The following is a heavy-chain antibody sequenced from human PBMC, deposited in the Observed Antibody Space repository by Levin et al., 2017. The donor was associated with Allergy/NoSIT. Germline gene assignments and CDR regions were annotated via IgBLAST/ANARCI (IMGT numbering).Heavy chain of an antibody. Sequence: ASVKVSCKASGYTFTGYYMHWVRQAPGQGLEWMGWINPNSGGTNYAQKFQGRVTMTRDTSISTAYMELSRLRSDDTAVYYCARDATSGYYYYGMDVWGQGTTVTVSS. V-gene: IGHV1-2*02. CDR1: GYTFTGYY. CDR2: INPNSGGT. D-gene: IGHD3-10*01. CDR3: ARDATSGYYYYGMDV. J-gene: IGHJ6*02.